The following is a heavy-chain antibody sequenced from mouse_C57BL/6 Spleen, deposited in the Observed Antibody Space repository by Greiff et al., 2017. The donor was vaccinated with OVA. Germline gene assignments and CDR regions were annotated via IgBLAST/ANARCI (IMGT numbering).Heavy chain of an antibody. CDR2: IYPGDGDT. V-gene: IGHV1-80*01. CDR1: GYAFSSYW. D-gene: IGHD4-1*01. J-gene: IGHJ2*01. CDR3: AREGTGPIDY. Sequence: VKLMESGAELVKPGASVKISCKASGYAFSSYWMNWVKQRPGKGLEWIGQIYPGDGDTNYNGKFKGKATLTADKSYSTAYMQLSSLTSEDSAVYFCAREGTGPIDYWGQGTTLTVSS.